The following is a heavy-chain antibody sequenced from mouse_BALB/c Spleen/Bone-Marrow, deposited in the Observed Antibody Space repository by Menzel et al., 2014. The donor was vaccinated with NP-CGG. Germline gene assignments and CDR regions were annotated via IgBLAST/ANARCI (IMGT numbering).Heavy chain of an antibody. CDR3: TSGDPLYAMGY. CDR1: GFNIKDTY. J-gene: IGHJ4*01. Sequence: VQLQQSGAELVKPGASVNLSCTASGFNIKDTYMHWVKQGPEQGLEWIGWIDPANGNAKYDPNFQDKATITADTSSNTSYLHLSSLTSEDTAVYYCTSGDPLYAMGYRAQGTPVPVSA. CDR2: IDPANGNA. V-gene: IGHV14-3*02.